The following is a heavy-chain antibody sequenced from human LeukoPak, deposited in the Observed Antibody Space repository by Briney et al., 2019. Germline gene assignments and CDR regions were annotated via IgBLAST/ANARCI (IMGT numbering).Heavy chain of an antibody. Sequence: SVKASCKASGGTFSSYAISWVREAPGQGLEWMGGIIPIFGTANYAQKFQGRVTITADKSTSTAYMELSSLRSEDTAVYYCARVNTMVRGGKGAFDYWGQGTLVTVSS. D-gene: IGHD3-10*01. J-gene: IGHJ4*02. V-gene: IGHV1-69*06. CDR1: GGTFSSYA. CDR3: ARVNTMVRGGKGAFDY. CDR2: IIPIFGTA.